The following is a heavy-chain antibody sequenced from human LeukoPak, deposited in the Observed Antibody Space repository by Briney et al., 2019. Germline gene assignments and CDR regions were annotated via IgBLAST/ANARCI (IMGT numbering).Heavy chain of an antibody. J-gene: IGHJ4*02. Sequence: GGSLRLSCAASGFTFSTYAMHWVRQAPGKGLEYVAAISSDGGVTYYADSVKGRFTISRDNSKNTLYLQMGSLRAEDMAVYYCARRSLPERSAWYFPDYWGQGTLVTVSS. D-gene: IGHD6-19*01. V-gene: IGHV3-64*02. CDR2: ISSDGGVT. CDR3: ARRSLPERSAWYFPDY. CDR1: GFTFSTYA.